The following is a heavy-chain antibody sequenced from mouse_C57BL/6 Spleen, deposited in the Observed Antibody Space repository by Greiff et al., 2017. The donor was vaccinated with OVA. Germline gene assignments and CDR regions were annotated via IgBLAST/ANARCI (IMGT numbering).Heavy chain of an antibody. CDR1: GYTFTSYW. V-gene: IGHV1-53*01. D-gene: IGHD2-2*01. Sequence: QVQLQQPGTELVKPGASVKLSCKASGYTFTSYWMHWVKQRPGQGLEWIGNINPSNGGTNYNEKFKSQATLTVDKYSSTAYMQLSSLTTEDSAVYYCATSYGYDGGYYYAMDYWGQGTSVTVAS. CDR3: ATSYGYDGGYYYAMDY. J-gene: IGHJ4*01. CDR2: INPSNGGT.